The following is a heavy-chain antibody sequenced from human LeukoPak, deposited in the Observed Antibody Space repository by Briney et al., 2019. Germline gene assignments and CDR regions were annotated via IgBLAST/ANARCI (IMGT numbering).Heavy chain of an antibody. J-gene: IGHJ4*02. V-gene: IGHV3-11*01. D-gene: IGHD2-15*01. Sequence: GGSLRLSCAASGFTFSDYYMSWIRQAPGKGLEWVSYISSGSTIYYADSVKGRFTISRDNAKNSLYLQMNSLRAEDTAVYYCASDEYQYCSGGSCSDYWGQGTLVTVSS. CDR1: GFTFSDYY. CDR2: ISSGSTI. CDR3: ASDEYQYCSGGSCSDY.